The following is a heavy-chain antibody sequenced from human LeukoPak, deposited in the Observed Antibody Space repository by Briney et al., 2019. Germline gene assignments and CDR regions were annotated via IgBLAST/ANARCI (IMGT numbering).Heavy chain of an antibody. CDR3: ARGLASGYPPSPFDY. CDR2: IIDTGST. J-gene: IGHJ4*02. D-gene: IGHD3-3*01. Sequence: SETLSLTCAVHGGSFSGYYWTWIRQPPGKGLEWIGEIIDTGSTKYTSSLKSRVTISVDTSKNQFSLSLDSVTAADTAVYYCARGLASGYPPSPFDYWGQGTLVTVSS. CDR1: GGSFSGYY. V-gene: IGHV4-34*12.